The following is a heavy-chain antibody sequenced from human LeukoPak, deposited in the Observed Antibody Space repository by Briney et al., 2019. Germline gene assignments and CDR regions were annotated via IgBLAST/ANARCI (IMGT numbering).Heavy chain of an antibody. CDR2: TSTSSSYI. Sequence: PGGSLRLSCAASGFTFSSYSMNWVRQAPGKGLEWVSSTSTSSSYIYYADSVKGRFTISRDNAKNSLYLQMNSLRAEDTAVYYCARTLIAVAGYFDYWGQGTLVTVSS. J-gene: IGHJ4*02. V-gene: IGHV3-21*01. CDR3: ARTLIAVAGYFDY. CDR1: GFTFSSYS. D-gene: IGHD6-19*01.